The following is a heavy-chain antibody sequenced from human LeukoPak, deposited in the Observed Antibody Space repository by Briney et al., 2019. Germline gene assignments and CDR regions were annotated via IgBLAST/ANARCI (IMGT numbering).Heavy chain of an antibody. CDR1: GYTLTEFS. D-gene: IGHD3-3*01. Sequence: ASVTVSCKVSGYTLTEFSVHWVRQAPGKGLEWMGGFDPEHGETIYAQRFQGRVSMTEDTSTDTAYMELNSLRSEDTALYYCATHPRTYDFWSEYTYYFDYWGQGTLVTVSS. V-gene: IGHV1-24*01. CDR3: ATHPRTYDFWSEYTYYFDY. CDR2: FDPEHGET. J-gene: IGHJ4*02.